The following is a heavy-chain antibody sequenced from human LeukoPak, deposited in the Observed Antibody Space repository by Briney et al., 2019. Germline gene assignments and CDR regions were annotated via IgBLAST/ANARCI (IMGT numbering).Heavy chain of an antibody. Sequence: GGSLRLSCAASGFSVSTKDMNWVRQAPGKGLEWVSVFYIGGGTYHADSVKGRFTISRDNSKSTLYLQMNSLRAGDTAVYYCARCGVTHGLDVWGQGTTVTVSS. D-gene: IGHD3-10*01. CDR1: GFSVSTKD. CDR3: ARCGVTHGLDV. J-gene: IGHJ6*02. V-gene: IGHV3-53*01. CDR2: FYIGGGT.